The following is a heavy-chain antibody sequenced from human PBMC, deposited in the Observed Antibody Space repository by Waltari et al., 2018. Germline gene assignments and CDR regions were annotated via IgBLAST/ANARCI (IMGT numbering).Heavy chain of an antibody. CDR2: FEHEDGET. Sequence: QVQLVQSGAEVKKPGASVKVSCKVSGYTLTELSMHWVRQAPGKGLEWMGGFEHEDGETIYAQKFKGRVTMTEDTSTDKAYMELSSLRSEDTAVYYCATISSGYYGNYWFDPWGQGTLVTVSS. V-gene: IGHV1-24*01. CDR1: GYTLTELS. D-gene: IGHD3-22*01. J-gene: IGHJ5*02. CDR3: ATISSGYYGNYWFDP.